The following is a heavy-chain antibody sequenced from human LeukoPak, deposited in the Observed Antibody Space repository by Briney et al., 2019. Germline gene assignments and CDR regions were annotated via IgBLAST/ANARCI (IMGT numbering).Heavy chain of an antibody. CDR3: ARDVGSGAYYFDY. D-gene: IGHD3-10*01. CDR1: GYTFTGYY. CDR2: INPNSGGT. J-gene: IGHJ4*02. Sequence: ASVKVSCKASGYTFTGYYMHWVRQAPGQGLEWMGWINPNSGGTNYAQKFQGRVTMTRDTSISTAYMELSRLRAEDTAVYYCARDVGSGAYYFDYWGQGTLVTVSS. V-gene: IGHV1-2*02.